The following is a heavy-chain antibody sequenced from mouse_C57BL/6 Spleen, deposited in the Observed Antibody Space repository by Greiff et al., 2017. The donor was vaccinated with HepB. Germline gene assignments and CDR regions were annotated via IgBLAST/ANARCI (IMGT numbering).Heavy chain of an antibody. J-gene: IGHJ1*03. V-gene: IGHV5-15*01. CDR3: ARGNWDYWYFDV. CDR2: ISNLAYSI. CDR1: GFTFSDYG. D-gene: IGHD4-1*01. Sequence: EVKLVESGGGLVQPGGSLKLSCAASGFTFSDYGMAWVRQAPRKGPEWVAFISNLAYSIYYADTVTGRFTISRENAKNTLYLEMSSLRSEDTAMYYCARGNWDYWYFDVWGTGTTVTVSS.